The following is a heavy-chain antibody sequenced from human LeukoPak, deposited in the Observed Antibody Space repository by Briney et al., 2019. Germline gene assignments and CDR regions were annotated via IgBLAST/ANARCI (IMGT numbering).Heavy chain of an antibody. J-gene: IGHJ4*02. Sequence: PGGSLRLSCAASGFTFSSYSMNWVRQAPGKGLEWVSSISSSSSYIYYADSVKGRFTISRDNAKNSLYLQMNSLRAEDTAVYYCVRVDSSDTNFDYWGQGTLVTVSS. D-gene: IGHD3-22*01. V-gene: IGHV3-21*01. CDR2: ISSSSSYI. CDR1: GFTFSSYS. CDR3: VRVDSSDTNFDY.